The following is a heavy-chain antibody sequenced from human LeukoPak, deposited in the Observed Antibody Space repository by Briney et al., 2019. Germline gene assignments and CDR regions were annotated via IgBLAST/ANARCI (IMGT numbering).Heavy chain of an antibody. V-gene: IGHV3-11*06. J-gene: IGHJ4*02. D-gene: IGHD4-17*01. CDR2: ISDRSIYT. CDR1: GFTFSAYQ. CDR3: ARDGDGDYPIDY. Sequence: GRSLRLSCAASGFTFSAYQMTWIRQAPGKGLEWISYISDRSIYTNYADSVKGRFTISRDNAKSSLYLQMNSLRAEDTAVYYCARDGDGDYPIDYWGQGTLVTVSS.